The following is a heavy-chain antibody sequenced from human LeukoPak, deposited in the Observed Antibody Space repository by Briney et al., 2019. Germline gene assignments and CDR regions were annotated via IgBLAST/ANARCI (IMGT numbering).Heavy chain of an antibody. CDR2: IRSKTNNYAA. CDR3: TRPDAEQWLIT. CDR1: GFPFNGSA. D-gene: IGHD6-19*01. Sequence: GGSLRLSCAASGFPFNGSAMHWVRQAPGKGLEWVGRIRSKTNNYAAAYAASVKGRFAIPRDDSTKTAYLQMNSLKPEDTAVYYCTRPDAEQWLITWGQGTLVTVSS. J-gene: IGHJ4*02. V-gene: IGHV3-73*01.